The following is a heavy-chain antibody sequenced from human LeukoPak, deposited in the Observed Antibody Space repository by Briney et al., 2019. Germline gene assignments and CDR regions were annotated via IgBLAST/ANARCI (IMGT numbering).Heavy chain of an antibody. Sequence: GGSLRLSCVASGFTFSSYWMHWVRQAPGKGLVWVSRITPDGTYTSYADSVKGRFTISRDNAKNTLYLQMNSLRAEDTAVYYCARDGLSGRNWFDPWGQGTLVTVSS. CDR3: ARDGLSGRNWFDP. CDR2: ITPDGTYT. V-gene: IGHV3-74*01. CDR1: GFTFSSYW. J-gene: IGHJ5*02.